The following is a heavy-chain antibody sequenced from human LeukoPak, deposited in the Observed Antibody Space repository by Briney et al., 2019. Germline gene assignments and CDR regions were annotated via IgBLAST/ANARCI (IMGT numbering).Heavy chain of an antibody. Sequence: ASVKVSCKASGYTFTSYGISWVRQAPGQGLEWMGWISAYNGNTNYAQKLQGRVTMTTDTSTSTAYMELRSLRSDDTAVYYCARDQGITMIVRYGFGMDVWGQGTTVTVSS. D-gene: IGHD3-22*01. CDR2: ISAYNGNT. V-gene: IGHV1-18*01. J-gene: IGHJ6*02. CDR1: GYTFTSYG. CDR3: ARDQGITMIVRYGFGMDV.